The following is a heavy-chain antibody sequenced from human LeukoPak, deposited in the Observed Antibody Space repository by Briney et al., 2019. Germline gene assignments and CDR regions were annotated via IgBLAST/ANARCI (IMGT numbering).Heavy chain of an antibody. CDR2: IHYTGST. V-gene: IGHV4-59*12. J-gene: IGHJ3*02. Sequence: SETLSLTCTVSGGSISSYYWSWIRQPPGKGLEWIGYIHYTGSTNYNPSLKSRVTISVDTSKNQVSLKLNSVTAADTAVYYCARALGAFDIWGQGTMVTVSS. CDR1: GGSISSYY. CDR3: ARALGAFDI.